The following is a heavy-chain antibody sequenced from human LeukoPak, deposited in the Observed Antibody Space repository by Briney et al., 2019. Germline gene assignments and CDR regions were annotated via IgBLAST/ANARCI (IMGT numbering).Heavy chain of an antibody. Sequence: SVKVSCKASGGTFSSYAISWVRQAPGQGLEWMGGIIPIFGTANYAQKFQGRVTITRDTSASTAYMELSSLRSEDTAVYYCARHYGSGKDLDYWGQGTLVTVSS. CDR3: ARHYGSGKDLDY. V-gene: IGHV1-69*05. J-gene: IGHJ4*02. D-gene: IGHD3-10*01. CDR1: GGTFSSYA. CDR2: IIPIFGTA.